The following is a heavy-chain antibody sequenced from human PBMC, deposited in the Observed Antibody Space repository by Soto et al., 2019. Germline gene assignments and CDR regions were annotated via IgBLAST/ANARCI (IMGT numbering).Heavy chain of an antibody. D-gene: IGHD4-17*01. J-gene: IGHJ5*02. CDR1: GYTFTSYG. V-gene: IGHV1-18*04. Sequence: ASMKVSCNASGYTFTSYGISWVRQAPGQGLEWMGWISAYNGNTNYAQKLQGRDTMTTDTSTSTAYMELRSLRSDDTAVYYCARDSDYCYWFDDWGQGTPVTVSP. CDR2: ISAYNGNT. CDR3: ARDSDYCYWFDD.